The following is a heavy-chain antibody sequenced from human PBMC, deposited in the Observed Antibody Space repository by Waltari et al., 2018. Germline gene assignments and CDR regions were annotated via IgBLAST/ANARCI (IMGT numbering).Heavy chain of an antibody. CDR3: TSYYDSAPDY. CDR2: IRRKAYGGTT. J-gene: IGHJ4*02. V-gene: IGHV3-49*03. CDR1: GFTLGDYA. D-gene: IGHD3-22*01. Sequence: EVQLVESGGGLVQPGRSLRLSCTATGFTLGDYAMSWFPKAPGKGLGWVGFIRRKAYGGTTEYAASVKGRFTISRDDSKSIAYLQMNSLKTEDTAVYYCTSYYDSAPDYWGQGTLVTVSS.